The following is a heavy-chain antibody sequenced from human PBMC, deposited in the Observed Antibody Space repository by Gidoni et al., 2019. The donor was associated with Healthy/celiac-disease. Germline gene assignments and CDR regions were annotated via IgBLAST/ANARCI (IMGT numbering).Heavy chain of an antibody. J-gene: IGHJ4*02. Sequence: QVQLVQSGAEVQKPGSSVKVSCKASGGTFSSYAISWVRQAPGQGLEWMGGIIPIFVTANDAQKFRGRCPITADESTCTAYMGLCSLGSEDTAVYYWAGDRGRGDYYGAGSYSPYFDYWGQGTLVTVSS. D-gene: IGHD3-10*01. CDR1: GGTFSSYA. CDR2: IIPIFVTA. CDR3: AGDRGRGDYYGAGSYSPYFDY. V-gene: IGHV1-69*01.